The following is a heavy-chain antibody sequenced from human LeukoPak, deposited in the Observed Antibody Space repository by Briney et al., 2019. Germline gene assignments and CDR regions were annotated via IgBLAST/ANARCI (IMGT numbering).Heavy chain of an antibody. CDR3: AKVDRVGTVTTYDY. D-gene: IGHD4-17*01. V-gene: IGHV3-23*01. Sequence: VGSLRLSCAASGFTFSSYAMSWVRQAPGKGLEWVSAISGSGGSTYYADSVRGRFTISRDNSKNTLYLQMNSLRAEDTAVYYCAKVDRVGTVTTYDYWGQGTLVTVSS. J-gene: IGHJ4*02. CDR2: ISGSGGST. CDR1: GFTFSSYA.